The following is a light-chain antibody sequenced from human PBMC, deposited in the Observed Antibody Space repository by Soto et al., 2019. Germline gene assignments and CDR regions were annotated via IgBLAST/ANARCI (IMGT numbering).Light chain of an antibody. V-gene: IGKV3-20*01. CDR1: QSVSSSY. J-gene: IGKJ2*01. CDR3: QQYGSTPRT. Sequence: EIVLTQSPGTLSLSPGERATLSCRASQSVSSSYLAWYQQQPGQAPRLLIYGASSRATGIPDRFSGSGSGTDLNLTISRLEPEDFAVSYCQQYGSTPRTFGQGTKLEIK. CDR2: GAS.